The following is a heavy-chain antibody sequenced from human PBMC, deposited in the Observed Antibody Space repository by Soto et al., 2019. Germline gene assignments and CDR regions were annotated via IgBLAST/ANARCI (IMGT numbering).Heavy chain of an antibody. D-gene: IGHD3-9*01. CDR3: ARDRWYYDILTGYYTPGYFDY. J-gene: IGHJ4*02. CDR2: IYYSGST. Sequence: PSETLSLTCTVSGGSISSYYWSWIRQPPGKGLEWIGYIYYSGSTNYNPSLKSRVTISVDTSKNQFSLKLSSVTAADTAVYYCARDRWYYDILTGYYTPGYFDYWGQGTLVTVS. CDR1: GGSISSYY. V-gene: IGHV4-59*01.